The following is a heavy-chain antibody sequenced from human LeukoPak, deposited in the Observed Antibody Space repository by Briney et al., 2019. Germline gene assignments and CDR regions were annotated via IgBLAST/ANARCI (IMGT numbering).Heavy chain of an antibody. CDR1: GITFSSYE. J-gene: IGHJ4*02. D-gene: IGHD6-13*01. CDR2: TSSSGSTI. V-gene: IGHV3-48*03. CDR3: ATEGYRDSY. Sequence: GGSLRLSCAASGITFSSYEMNWVRQAPGKGLEWVSYTSSSGSTIYYADSVKGRFTTSRDNAKNSPYLQMNSLRAEDTAVYYCATEGYRDSYWGQGTLVTVSS.